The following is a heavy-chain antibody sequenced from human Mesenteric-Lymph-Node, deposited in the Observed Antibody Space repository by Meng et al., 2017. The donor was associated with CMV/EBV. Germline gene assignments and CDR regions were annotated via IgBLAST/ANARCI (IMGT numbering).Heavy chain of an antibody. D-gene: IGHD3-10*01. CDR1: GFTFSSYG. J-gene: IGHJ4*02. V-gene: IGHV3-33*01. CDR3: ARESGYYGSGSLF. CDR2: IWYDGSNK. Sequence: ASGFTFSSYGMHWVRQAPGKGLEWVAVIWYDGSNKYYADSVKGRFTISRDNSKNTLYLQMNSLRAEDTAVYYCARESGYYGSGSLFWGQGTLVTVSS.